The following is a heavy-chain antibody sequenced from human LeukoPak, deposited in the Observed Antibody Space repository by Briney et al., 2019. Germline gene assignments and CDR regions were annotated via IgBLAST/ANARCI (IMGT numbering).Heavy chain of an antibody. CDR3: AREGDSSGYYSDAFDI. J-gene: IGHJ3*02. Sequence: GGSLRLSCAASGFTFSTYNMNWVRQAPGKGLEWVSYISISSSTMYYADSVKGRFTISRDNAKNSLYLQMNSLRVEDTAVYYCAREGDSSGYYSDAFDIWGQGTMVTVSS. D-gene: IGHD3-22*01. CDR2: ISISSSTM. CDR1: GFTFSTYN. V-gene: IGHV3-48*01.